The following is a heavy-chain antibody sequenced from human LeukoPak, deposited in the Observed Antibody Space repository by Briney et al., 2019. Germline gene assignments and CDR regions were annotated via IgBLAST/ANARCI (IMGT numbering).Heavy chain of an antibody. CDR1: GYTFTSYA. CDR3: ARDWGSSGWHGG. CDR2: INTNTGNP. J-gene: IGHJ4*02. Sequence: ASVKVSCKASGYTFTSYAMHWVRQAPGQGLEWMGWINTNTGNPTYAQGFTGRFVFSFDTPVSTAYLQISSLKAEDTAVYYCARDWGSSGWHGGWGQGTLGTGPS. D-gene: IGHD6-19*01. V-gene: IGHV7-4-1*02.